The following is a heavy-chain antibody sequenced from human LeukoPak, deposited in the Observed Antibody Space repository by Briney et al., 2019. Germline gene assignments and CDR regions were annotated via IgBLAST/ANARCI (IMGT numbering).Heavy chain of an antibody. D-gene: IGHD3-3*01. V-gene: IGHV4-4*02. CDR1: GGSISSSNW. CDR2: IYHSGST. CDR3: ATVKDFWSGYWSAWFDP. J-gene: IGHJ5*02. Sequence: SGTLSLTCAVSGGSISSSNWWSWVRQPPGKGLEWIGEIYHSGSTNYNPSLKSRGTISVDTSKNQFSLKLSSVPAVATAVYYCATVKDFWSGYWSAWFDPWGQGTLVTVSS.